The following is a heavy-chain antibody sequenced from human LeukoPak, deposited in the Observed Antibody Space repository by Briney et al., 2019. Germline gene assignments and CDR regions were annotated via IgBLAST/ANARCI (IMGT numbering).Heavy chain of an antibody. J-gene: IGHJ4*02. V-gene: IGHV3-23*01. Sequence: GGSLRLSCAASGFTLSSYAMTWVRQAPGRGLEWVSSVDGGGGTYYADSVKGRFTISRDNSKDTLYLQMNSLRAEDTAIYYCVKLRTGTATNFDYWGQGTLVTVSS. D-gene: IGHD1-1*01. CDR2: VDGGGGT. CDR1: GFTLSSYA. CDR3: VKLRTGTATNFDY.